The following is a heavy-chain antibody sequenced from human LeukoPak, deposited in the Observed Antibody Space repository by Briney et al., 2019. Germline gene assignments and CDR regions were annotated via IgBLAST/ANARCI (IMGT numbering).Heavy chain of an antibody. D-gene: IGHD2-15*01. V-gene: IGHV3-30*18. Sequence: PGGSLRLSCAASGFTFSAYWMTWVRQAPGKGLEWVAVISYDGSNKYYADSVKGRFTISRDNSKNTLYLQMNSLRAEDTAVYYCAKSGPSCSGGSCYYFDYWGQGTLVTVSS. CDR2: ISYDGSNK. CDR3: AKSGPSCSGGSCYYFDY. J-gene: IGHJ4*02. CDR1: GFTFSAYW.